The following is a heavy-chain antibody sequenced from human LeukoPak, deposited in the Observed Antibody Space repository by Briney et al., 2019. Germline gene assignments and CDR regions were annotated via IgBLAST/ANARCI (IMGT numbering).Heavy chain of an antibody. CDR3: ARRAGGYSHPYDY. CDR2: INSDGSST. D-gene: IGHD4-23*01. V-gene: IGHV3-74*01. CDR1: GFTFSSYW. J-gene: IGHJ4*02. Sequence: PGGSLRLSCAASGFTFSSYWMRWVRQAPGKGLVWVSRINSDGSSTSYADSVKGRFTISRDNAKNTLYLQINSLRAEDTAVYYCARRAGGYSHPYDYWGQGILVTVSS.